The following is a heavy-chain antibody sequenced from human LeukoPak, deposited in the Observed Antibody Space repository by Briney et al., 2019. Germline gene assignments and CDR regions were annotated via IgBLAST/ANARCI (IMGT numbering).Heavy chain of an antibody. Sequence: ASVKVSCKASGYTFTNYDINWVRQAPGQGLEWMGWISAYNGNTNYAQKLQGRVTMTTDTSTSTAYMELRSLRSDDTAVYYCARESSGYDDYYFDYWGQGTLVTVSS. J-gene: IGHJ4*02. D-gene: IGHD5-12*01. V-gene: IGHV1-18*01. CDR2: ISAYNGNT. CDR3: ARESSGYDDYYFDY. CDR1: GYTFTNYD.